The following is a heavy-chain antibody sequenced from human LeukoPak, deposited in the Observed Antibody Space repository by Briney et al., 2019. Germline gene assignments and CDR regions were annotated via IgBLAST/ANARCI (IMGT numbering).Heavy chain of an antibody. J-gene: IGHJ4*02. V-gene: IGHV1-2*02. CDR3: AKQSRSTPLDY. D-gene: IGHD6-13*01. Sequence: ASVKVSSKPSAYTLTDKYTQWERQVDGQGLEWMGWIISNSADTKHRQKSQGRVNMTRDPSARTAYIELGRLRSDDTAVYYCAKQSRSTPLDYWGQGTLVTVSS. CDR2: IISNSADT. CDR1: AYTLTDKY.